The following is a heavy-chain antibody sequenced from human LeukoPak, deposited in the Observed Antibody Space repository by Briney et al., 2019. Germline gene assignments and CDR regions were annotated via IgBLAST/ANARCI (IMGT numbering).Heavy chain of an antibody. Sequence: PSETLSLTCAVYGGSFSGYYWSWIRQPPGKGLEWIGQINHSGRTNYNSSLKSRVTISVDTSKNQFSLKLSSVTAADTALYFCARGLEVNPGWFDPWGQGTLVTVSS. J-gene: IGHJ5*02. CDR3: ARGLEVNPGWFDP. V-gene: IGHV4-34*01. D-gene: IGHD7-27*01. CDR1: GGSFSGYY. CDR2: INHSGRT.